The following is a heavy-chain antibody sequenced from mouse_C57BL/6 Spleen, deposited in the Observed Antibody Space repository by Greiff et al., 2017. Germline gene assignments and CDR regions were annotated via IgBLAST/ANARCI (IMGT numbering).Heavy chain of an antibody. D-gene: IGHD4-1*01. CDR2: FHPYNDDT. J-gene: IGHJ3*01. V-gene: IGHV1-47*01. CDR3: ARGGTNWDRFAY. Sequence: QVQLQPSGAELVKPGASVKMSCKASGYTFTTYPIEWMKQNHGKSLEWIGNFHPYNDDTKYNEKFKGKATLTVETSSSTVYLELSRLTSDDSAVYYCARGGTNWDRFAYWGQGTLVTVSA. CDR1: GYTFTTYP.